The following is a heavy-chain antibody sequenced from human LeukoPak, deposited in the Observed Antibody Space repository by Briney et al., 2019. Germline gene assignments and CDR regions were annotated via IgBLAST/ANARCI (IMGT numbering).Heavy chain of an antibody. CDR2: INSDGSIT. J-gene: IGHJ6*02. V-gene: IGHV3-74*01. CDR3: ARDAVDTANAV. Sequence: PGGSLRLSCAASGFTFTTYWMHWVRQAPGKGLVWVSHINSDGSITSYADSVKGRFTISRDNAKNTLYLQMNSLGAEDTAVYYCARDAVDTANAVWGQGTTVTVSS. CDR1: GFTFTTYW. D-gene: IGHD5-18*01.